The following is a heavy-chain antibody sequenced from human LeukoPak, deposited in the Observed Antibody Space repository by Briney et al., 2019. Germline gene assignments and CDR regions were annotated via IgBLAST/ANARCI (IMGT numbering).Heavy chain of an antibody. Sequence: GGSLRLSCAASGFTFSSYSMNWVRQAPGKGLEWVSSISSRGSYIYYADSVKGRFTISRDNAKNSLYLQMNSLRAEDTAVYYCAKDRGYSGSYQKQLDYWGQGTLVTVSS. V-gene: IGHV3-21*04. CDR2: ISSRGSYI. D-gene: IGHD1-26*01. J-gene: IGHJ4*02. CDR3: AKDRGYSGSYQKQLDY. CDR1: GFTFSSYS.